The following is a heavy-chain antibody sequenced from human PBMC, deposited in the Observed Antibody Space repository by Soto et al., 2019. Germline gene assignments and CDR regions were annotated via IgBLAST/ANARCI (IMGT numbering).Heavy chain of an antibody. D-gene: IGHD2-2*01. V-gene: IGHV1-18*01. Sequence: ASVTVSCKASGYTFTSYGISWVRQAPGQGLEWMGWISAYNGNTNYAQKLQGRVTMTTDTSTSTAYMELRSLRSDDTAVYYCARARGIVVVPAAMRAFDIWGQGTMVTVSS. CDR2: ISAYNGNT. J-gene: IGHJ3*02. CDR3: ARARGIVVVPAAMRAFDI. CDR1: GYTFTSYG.